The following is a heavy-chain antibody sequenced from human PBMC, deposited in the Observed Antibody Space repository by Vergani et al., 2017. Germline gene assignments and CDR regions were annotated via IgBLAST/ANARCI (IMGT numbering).Heavy chain of an antibody. CDR1: GFTFSSYG. J-gene: IGHJ4*02. Sequence: EVQLLESGGGLVQPGGSLRLSCAASGFTFSSYGMNWVRQAPGKGLEWVSGITGSGGSTYDADSVKDRFTISRDNSKNTVYLQMYSLRAEDTAVYYCAGNIKPDYWGQGTLVTVSS. CDR3: AGNIKPDY. V-gene: IGHV3-23*01. CDR2: ITGSGGST.